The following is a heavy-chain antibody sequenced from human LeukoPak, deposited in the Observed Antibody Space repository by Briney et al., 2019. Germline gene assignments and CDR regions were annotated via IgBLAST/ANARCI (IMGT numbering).Heavy chain of an antibody. J-gene: IGHJ6*02. CDR3: ARGERQAAAGSNLTPLYGMDV. D-gene: IGHD6-13*01. CDR2: IYYSGDT. Sequence: SETLSLTCTFSGASISSNIYYWGWIRQPPGKGLEFIGTIYYSGDTYYNPSLKSRVTISADTSKTHFSLRLTSMTAADTAVYYCARGERQAAAGSNLTPLYGMDVWGQGTTVTVSS. V-gene: IGHV4-39*02. CDR1: GASISSNIYY.